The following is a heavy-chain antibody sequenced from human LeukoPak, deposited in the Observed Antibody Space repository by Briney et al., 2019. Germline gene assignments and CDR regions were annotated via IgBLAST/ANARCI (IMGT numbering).Heavy chain of an antibody. V-gene: IGHV4-59*12. D-gene: IGHD6-6*01. J-gene: IGHJ4*02. CDR3: AREEQLVKIDY. CDR1: GGSISSYY. CDR2: VHYSGST. Sequence: SETLSLTCTVSGGSISSYYWSWIRQPPGKGLEWIGYVHYSGSTNYNPSLKSRVTISVDTSKNEFSLRLSSVTAADTAVYYCAREEQLVKIDYWGQGTLVIVSS.